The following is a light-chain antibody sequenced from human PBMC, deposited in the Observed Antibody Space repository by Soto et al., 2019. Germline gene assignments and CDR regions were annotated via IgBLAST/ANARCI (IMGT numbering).Light chain of an antibody. J-gene: IGLJ2*01. CDR2: SNV. CDR3: AAWDDNLNGVV. Sequence: QSVLTQPPSASGTPGQKVTISCSGGSSNIGGNAVNWYQVLPGMAPKLLIYSNVQRPSGVPDRFSGSKSGTSASLAISGLQSEDEGDYYCAAWDDNLNGVVFGGGTQLTVL. CDR1: SSNIGGNA. V-gene: IGLV1-44*01.